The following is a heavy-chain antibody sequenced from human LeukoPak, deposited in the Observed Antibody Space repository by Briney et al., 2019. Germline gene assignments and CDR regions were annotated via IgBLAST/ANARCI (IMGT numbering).Heavy chain of an antibody. CDR2: IIPIFGTA. Sequence: ASVKVSCKASGYTFTSYGISWVRQAPGQGLEWMGGIIPIFGTANYAQKFQGRVTITADESTSTAYMELSSLRSEDTAVYYCARDHTAMVLRDYFDYWGQGTLVTVSS. CDR1: GYTFTSYG. J-gene: IGHJ4*02. D-gene: IGHD5-18*01. V-gene: IGHV1-69*13. CDR3: ARDHTAMVLRDYFDY.